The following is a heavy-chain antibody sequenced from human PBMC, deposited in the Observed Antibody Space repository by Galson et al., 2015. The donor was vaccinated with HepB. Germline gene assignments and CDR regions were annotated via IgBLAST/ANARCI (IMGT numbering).Heavy chain of an antibody. CDR3: AKAWGISVTVSRRPDYFDI. CDR2: ITFRGEST. Sequence: SLRLSCAASGFMFTNFAMAWVRQAPGKGLEWVSSITFRGESTYYADSVKGRFTISRDKSTNTLFLQVNSLRAEDTAVYFCAKAWGISVTVSRRPDYFDIWGPGTLVTGSS. V-gene: IGHV3-23*01. J-gene: IGHJ4*02. CDR1: GFMFTNFA. D-gene: IGHD6-13*01.